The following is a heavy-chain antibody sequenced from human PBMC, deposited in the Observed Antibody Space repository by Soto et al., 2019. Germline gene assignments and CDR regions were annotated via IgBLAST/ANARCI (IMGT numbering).Heavy chain of an antibody. CDR3: ARDDIPGIAVCTYGMDV. CDR2: IWYDGSNE. Sequence: GGSLRLSCAASGFIFSNFGMHWVRQAPGKGLEWVAVIWYDGSNEYYADSVKGRFTISKDNSKSTLYLQMNSLRAEDTAVYYCARDDIPGIAVCTYGMDVWGQGTTVTVSS. J-gene: IGHJ6*02. CDR1: GFIFSNFG. V-gene: IGHV3-33*01. D-gene: IGHD6-19*01.